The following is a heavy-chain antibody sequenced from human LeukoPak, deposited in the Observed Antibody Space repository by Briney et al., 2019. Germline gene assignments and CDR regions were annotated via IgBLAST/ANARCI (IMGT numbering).Heavy chain of an antibody. CDR1: GFTYDDYG. J-gene: IGHJ4*02. CDR2: INWNGGST. V-gene: IGHV3-20*04. CDR3: ARGGYYFDY. Sequence: GGSLRLSCAASGFTYDDYGMSWVRQAPGKGLEWVSSINWNGGSTGYADSVKGRFTTSRDNAKNSVYLQMNSLRAEDTALYYCARGGYYFDYWGQGTLVTVSS.